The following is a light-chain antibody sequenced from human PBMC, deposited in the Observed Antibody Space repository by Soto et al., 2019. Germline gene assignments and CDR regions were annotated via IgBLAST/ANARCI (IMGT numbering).Light chain of an antibody. V-gene: IGKV1-27*01. CDR2: AAS. CDR3: QQYETFSGT. CDR1: QDISDY. Sequence: DIQVTQSPSSLSASVGDRVTITCRASQDISDYLAWYQQKPGQVPKLLISAASTLQSGVPSRFRGSASGTDFTLTITGLQPDDFATYYCQQYETFSGTFGPGTKV. J-gene: IGKJ1*01.